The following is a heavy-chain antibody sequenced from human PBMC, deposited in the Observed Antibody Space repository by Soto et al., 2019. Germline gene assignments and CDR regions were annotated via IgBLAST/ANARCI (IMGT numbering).Heavy chain of an antibody. D-gene: IGHD1-1*01. CDR2: IYYSGST. J-gene: IGHJ4*02. Sequence: PSETLSLTCTVSGGSVSRGSYYWSWIRQPPGKGLEWIGYIYYSGSTNYNPSLKSRVTISVDTSKNQFSLKLSSVTAADTAVYYCARAHGYNSLEFGYWGQGTLVTVSS. V-gene: IGHV4-61*01. CDR1: GGSVSRGSYY. CDR3: ARAHGYNSLEFGY.